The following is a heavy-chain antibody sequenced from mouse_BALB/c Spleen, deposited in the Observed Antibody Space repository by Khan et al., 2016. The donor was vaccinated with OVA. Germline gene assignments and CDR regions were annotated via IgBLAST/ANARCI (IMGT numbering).Heavy chain of an antibody. D-gene: IGHD4-1*02. CDR1: GFNIKDTY. CDR2: IDPANGYT. CDR3: ASPNLFAY. Sequence: VQLKQSGAELVKPGASVKLSCTASGFNIKDTYMHWVKQRPEQGLEWIGRIDPANGYTKYDPKFQGKATITADTSSNTAYLQLSSLTSEDTAVYYCASPNLFAYWGQGTLVTVSA. V-gene: IGHV14-3*02. J-gene: IGHJ3*01.